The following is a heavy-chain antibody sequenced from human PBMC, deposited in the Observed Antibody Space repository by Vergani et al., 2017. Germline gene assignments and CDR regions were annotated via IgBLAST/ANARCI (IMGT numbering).Heavy chain of an antibody. D-gene: IGHD2-2*01. CDR1: GGSISSSSYY. CDR2: IYYSGST. J-gene: IGHJ2*01. Sequence: QVQLQESGPGLVKPSETLSLTCTVSGGSISSSSYYWGWIRQPPGKGLEWIGSIYYSGSTYDNPSLKSRVTISVDTSKNQFSLKLSSVTAADTAVYYCARVKEYCSSTSCFNWYFDLWGRGTLVTVSS. CDR3: ARVKEYCSSTSCFNWYFDL. V-gene: IGHV4-39*07.